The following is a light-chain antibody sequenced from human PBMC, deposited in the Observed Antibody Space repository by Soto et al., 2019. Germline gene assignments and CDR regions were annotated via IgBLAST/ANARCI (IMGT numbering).Light chain of an antibody. V-gene: IGKV3-20*01. Sequence: IVVTQSPGTLSLSPGERATLFCRASQSVSSSYLAWYQQRPGQAPRLLIYGASRSATGIPDRFSGSGSGTDFTLTISRLEPEDFAVYYCQKYGSSPPWTFGQGTKVEIK. CDR2: GAS. J-gene: IGKJ1*01. CDR3: QKYGSSPPWT. CDR1: QSVSSSY.